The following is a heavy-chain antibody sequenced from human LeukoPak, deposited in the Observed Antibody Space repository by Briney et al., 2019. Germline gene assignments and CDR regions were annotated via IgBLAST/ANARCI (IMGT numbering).Heavy chain of an antibody. CDR2: IKQGGREE. J-gene: IGHJ5*01. V-gene: IGHV3-7*03. D-gene: IGHD3-10*01. Sequence: PGGSLRLSCVASEFIFSDYWMSWVRQAPGKGLEWVANIKQGGREEKYVGSVKGRFAISRDDAKSTLYLQMDSQSGDDTAVYYCARDNGGWFDSWGRGTVVTVSS. CDR3: ARDNGGWFDS. CDR1: EFIFSDYW.